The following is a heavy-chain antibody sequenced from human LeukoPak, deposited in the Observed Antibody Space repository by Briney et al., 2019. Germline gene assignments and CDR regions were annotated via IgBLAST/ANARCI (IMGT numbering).Heavy chain of an antibody. J-gene: IGHJ4*02. D-gene: IGHD3-22*01. CDR2: ISAYNGNT. Sequence: GASVKVSCKASGYTFTSYGISWVRQAPGQGLEWMGWISAYNGNTNYAQKLQGRVTMTTDTSTSTAYMGLRSLRSDDTAVYYCARDRTSYDSSGYYRGEDYWGQGTLVTVSS. V-gene: IGHV1-18*01. CDR1: GYTFTSYG. CDR3: ARDRTSYDSSGYYRGEDY.